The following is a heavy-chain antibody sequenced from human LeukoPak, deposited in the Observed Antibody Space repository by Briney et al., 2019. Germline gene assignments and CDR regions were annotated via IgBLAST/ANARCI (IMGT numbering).Heavy chain of an antibody. D-gene: IGHD6-13*01. Sequence: SETLSFTCAVYGGSFSGYYWSWIRQPPGNGLEWIGEINHSGSTNYNPSLKSRVTISVDTSKNQFSLKLSSVTAADTAVYYCARGQYSSSWYAYWGQGTLVTVSS. J-gene: IGHJ4*02. CDR1: GGSFSGYY. CDR2: INHSGST. CDR3: ARGQYSSSWYAY. V-gene: IGHV4-34*01.